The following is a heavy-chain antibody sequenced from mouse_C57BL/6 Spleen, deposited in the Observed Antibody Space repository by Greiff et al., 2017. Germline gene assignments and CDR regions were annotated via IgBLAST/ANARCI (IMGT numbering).Heavy chain of an antibody. CDR3: RRGVWRDY. V-gene: IGHV1-15*01. Sequence: QVQLQESGAELVRPGASVTLSCKASGYTFTDYEMHWVKQTPVHGLEWIGAIDPETGGTAYTQKFKGKAILTADKSSSTAYMGLRSLTSEDSAVYYSRRGVWRDYWGQGTTLTVSS. J-gene: IGHJ2*01. CDR2: IDPETGGT. CDR1: GYTFTDYE. D-gene: IGHD6-2*01.